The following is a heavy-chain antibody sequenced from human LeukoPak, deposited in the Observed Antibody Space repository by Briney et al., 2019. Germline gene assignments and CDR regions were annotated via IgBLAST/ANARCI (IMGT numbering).Heavy chain of an antibody. J-gene: IGHJ4*02. D-gene: IGHD3-22*01. CDR1: GFTFSSYG. V-gene: IGHV3-23*01. CDR2: VSGSGGTT. CDR3: AKTNGYYSD. Sequence: GGSLRLSCAASGFTFSSYGMNWVRQAPGKGLEWVSGVSGSGGTTYYADSVKGRFTISRDNSKNSLSLQVSSLRAEDTAVYYCAKTNGYYSDWGQGTLVTVSS.